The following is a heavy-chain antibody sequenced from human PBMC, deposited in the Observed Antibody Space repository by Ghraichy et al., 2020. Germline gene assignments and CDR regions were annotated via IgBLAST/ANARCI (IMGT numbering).Heavy chain of an antibody. CDR2: ISRNGRDT. V-gene: IGHV3-11*06. CDR1: GFRFRDHY. CDR3: VREGQELGKSVFDL. J-gene: IGHJ5*02. Sequence: GGSLRLSCGTSGFRFRDHYMSWIRQAPGKGLEWVSLISRNGRDTNYADSVRGRFTISRDNAKNSLYLQLNTLRVEDTAVYYCVREGQELGKSVFDLWGQGTLVTVSS. D-gene: IGHD2/OR15-2a*01.